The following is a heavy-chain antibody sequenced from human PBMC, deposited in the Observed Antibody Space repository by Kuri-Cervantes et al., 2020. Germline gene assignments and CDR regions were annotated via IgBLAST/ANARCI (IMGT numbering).Heavy chain of an antibody. CDR3: AKVGSITMIIVATPGWFDP. V-gene: IGHV3-9*01. J-gene: IGHJ5*02. D-gene: IGHD3-22*01. CDR2: ISWNSGSM. CDR1: GFTFDDYA. Sequence: LSLTCAASGFTFDDYAMHWVRQAPGKGLEWVSGISWNSGSMGYDDSVKGRFTISRDNAKNSLYLQMNSLRAEDTAVYYCAKVGSITMIIVATPGWFDPWGQGTLVTVSS.